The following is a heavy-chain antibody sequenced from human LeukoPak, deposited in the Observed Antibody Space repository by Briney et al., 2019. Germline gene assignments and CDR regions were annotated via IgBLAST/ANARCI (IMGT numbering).Heavy chain of an antibody. V-gene: IGHV1-69*13. D-gene: IGHD4-23*01. CDR1: GGTFSSYA. Sequence: SVKVSCKASGGTFSSYAISWVRQAPGQGLEWMGRIIPIFGIANYAQKFQGRVTITADESTSTAYMELSSLRSEDTAVYYCARDDGGNSEFDYWGQGTLVTVSS. CDR3: ARDDGGNSEFDY. CDR2: IIPIFGIA. J-gene: IGHJ4*02.